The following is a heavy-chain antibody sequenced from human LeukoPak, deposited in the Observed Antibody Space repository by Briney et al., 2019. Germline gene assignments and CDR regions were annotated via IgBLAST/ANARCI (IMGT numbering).Heavy chain of an antibody. V-gene: IGHV4-4*09. D-gene: IGHD1-26*01. CDR3: PRDGSGTYLTWFDP. J-gene: IGHJ5*02. CDR1: GGSISTYY. Sequence: SETLSLTCTVSGGSISTYYWNWIRQPPGKGLEWIGHIYNSGSTNYNPSLKSRVAISVDTSKNQFSLELRSVTAADTAVYYCPRDGSGTYLTWFDPGAPGPLLTVSS. CDR2: IYNSGST.